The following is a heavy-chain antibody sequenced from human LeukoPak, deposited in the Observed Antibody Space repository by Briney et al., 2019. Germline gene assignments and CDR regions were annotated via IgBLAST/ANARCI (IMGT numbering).Heavy chain of an antibody. CDR2: INWNGGNT. J-gene: IGHJ4*02. CDR1: GFTFDDYA. V-gene: IGHV3-20*04. Sequence: LGGPLRLSCAASGFTFDDYAMNWVRHAPGKGLEWVAGINWNGGNTGYAETVKGRFTISRDNAKNSLYLQMNSLRAEDTAVYYCARDSGSYYFIEPPDFDYWGQGTLVTVSS. D-gene: IGHD1-26*01. CDR3: ARDSGSYYFIEPPDFDY.